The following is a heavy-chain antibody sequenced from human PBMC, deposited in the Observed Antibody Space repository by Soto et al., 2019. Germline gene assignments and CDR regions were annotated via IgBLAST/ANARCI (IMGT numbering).Heavy chain of an antibody. Sequence: QITLKESGPTLVKPTQTLTLTCTFSGFSFSTTGVGVGWIRQPPGKALEWLALIYWVDDKRYRPSLKSRLTISKDTSKNQVVLTMTNMDPVDTATYYCAHRRSNRFDPWGQGTLVTVSS. CDR3: AHRRSNRFDP. V-gene: IGHV2-5*02. CDR1: GFSFSTTGVG. CDR2: IYWVDDK. J-gene: IGHJ5*02.